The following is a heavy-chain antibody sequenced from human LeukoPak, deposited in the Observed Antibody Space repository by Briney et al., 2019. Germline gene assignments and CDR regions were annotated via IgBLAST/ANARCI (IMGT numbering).Heavy chain of an antibody. CDR1: GFTFSSYG. CDR3: AKDYYDSSGYSDY. V-gene: IGHV3-30*02. CDR2: IRYDGSNK. Sequence: GGSLRLSCAASGFTFSSYGMHWVRQAPGKGLEWVAFIRYDGSNKYYADSVRGRFTISRDNSKNTLYLQMNGLRAEDTAVYYCAKDYYDSSGYSDYWGQGTLVTVSS. D-gene: IGHD3-22*01. J-gene: IGHJ4*02.